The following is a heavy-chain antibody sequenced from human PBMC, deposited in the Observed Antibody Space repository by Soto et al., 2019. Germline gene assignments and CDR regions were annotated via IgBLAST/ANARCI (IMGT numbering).Heavy chain of an antibody. J-gene: IGHJ5*02. CDR2: HNGYNGQT. CDR3: AGPHDRAGLGT. Sequence: ASVKVSCKASENTFSTYLVHWVRQVHGQGLEWMGWHNGYNGQTEYSQKFQGRVTITRDTSAKTAYLELRSLTSEDTAVYYCAGPHDRAGLGTWGQGALVTVSS. CDR1: ENTFSTYL. D-gene: IGHD1-1*01. V-gene: IGHV1-3*01.